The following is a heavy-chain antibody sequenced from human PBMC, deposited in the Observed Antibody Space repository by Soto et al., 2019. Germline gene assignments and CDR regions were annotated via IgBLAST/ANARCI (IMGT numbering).Heavy chain of an antibody. V-gene: IGHV3-11*06. J-gene: IGHJ4*02. CDR3: ARAIANPAGTTVLEYFDY. Sequence: QVQLVESGGGLVKPGGSLRLSCAASGFTFSDYYMSWIRQAPGKGLEWVSYISSSSSYTNYAASVKGRFTISRDNDKNSLYLQMNSLRAEDTAVYYCARAIANPAGTTVLEYFDYWGQGTLVTVSS. CDR2: ISSSSSYT. CDR1: GFTFSDYY. D-gene: IGHD1-1*01.